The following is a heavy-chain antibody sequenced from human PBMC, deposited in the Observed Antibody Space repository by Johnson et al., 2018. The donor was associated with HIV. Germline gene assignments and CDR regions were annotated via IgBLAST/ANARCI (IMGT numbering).Heavy chain of an antibody. D-gene: IGHD5-24*01. Sequence: QVQLVESGGGVVQPGRSLRLSCAASGFTFSSYAMHWVRQAPGTGLEWVAVISYDGSNKYYADSVKGRFTISRDNSKNTLDLQMNSLRDEDTAVYYCAKERGKRWLHPRDAFDIWGQGTMVTVSS. CDR1: GFTFSSYA. CDR3: AKERGKRWLHPRDAFDI. CDR2: ISYDGSNK. V-gene: IGHV3-30-3*01. J-gene: IGHJ3*02.